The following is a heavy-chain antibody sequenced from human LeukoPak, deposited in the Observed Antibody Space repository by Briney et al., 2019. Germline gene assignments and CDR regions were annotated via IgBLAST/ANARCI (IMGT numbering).Heavy chain of an antibody. V-gene: IGHV3-21*01. J-gene: IGHJ6*03. Sequence: GGSLRLSCSDSGFSFGDYAVTWVRQAPGKGLEWVSSISSSSSYIYYADSVKGRFTISRDNAKNSLYLQMNSLRAEDTAVYYCAREGELRLYYYYYMDVWGKGTTVTVSS. D-gene: IGHD3-10*01. CDR2: ISSSSSYI. CDR1: GFSFGDYA. CDR3: AREGELRLYYYYYMDV.